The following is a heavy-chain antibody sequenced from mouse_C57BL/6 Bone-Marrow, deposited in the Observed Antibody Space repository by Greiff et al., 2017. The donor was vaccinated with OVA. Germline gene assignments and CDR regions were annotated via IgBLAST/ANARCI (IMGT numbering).Heavy chain of an antibody. CDR2: IWRSGST. V-gene: IGHV2-5*01. Sequence: VQLQQSGPGLVQPSQRLSITCTVSGFSLTSYGVHWVRQSPGKGLEWLGVIWRSGSTDYNAAFMSRLSITKDNSKSHVFFKLNSLQADDTAIYYCAKKTRYGYDNYAMDYWGQGTSVTVSS. J-gene: IGHJ4*01. CDR3: AKKTRYGYDNYAMDY. CDR1: GFSLTSYG. D-gene: IGHD2-2*01.